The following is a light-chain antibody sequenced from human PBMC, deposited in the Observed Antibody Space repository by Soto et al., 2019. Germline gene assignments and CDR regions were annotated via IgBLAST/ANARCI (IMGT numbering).Light chain of an antibody. CDR2: WAS. V-gene: IGKV4-1*01. Sequence: DIVMTQSPDSLAVSLGERATINCKSSQSVLYSADNKNYLAWYQRKPGQPPKLLIYWASTRESGVPDRFSGSGSGTDFTLTISSLQAEDVAVYYCQQYYSTPWTFGQGTNVEIK. CDR1: QSVLYSADNKNY. J-gene: IGKJ1*01. CDR3: QQYYSTPWT.